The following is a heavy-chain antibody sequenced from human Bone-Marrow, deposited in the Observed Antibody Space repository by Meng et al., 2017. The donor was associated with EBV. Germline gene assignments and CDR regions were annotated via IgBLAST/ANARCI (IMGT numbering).Heavy chain of an antibody. D-gene: IGHD6-19*01. CDR1: GGSFSGYY. CDR2: INHSGST. Sequence: QVHLHEWGAGLVKPSETLSLPCAVYGGSFSGYYWSWFRQPPGKGLEWIGEINHSGSTNYNPSLKSRVTISVDTSKNQFSLKLSSVTAADTAVYYCARGSGWYSGYWGQGTLVTVSS. CDR3: ARGSGWYSGY. J-gene: IGHJ4*02. V-gene: IGHV4-34*01.